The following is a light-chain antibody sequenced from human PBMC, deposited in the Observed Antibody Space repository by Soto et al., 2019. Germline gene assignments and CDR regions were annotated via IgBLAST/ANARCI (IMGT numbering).Light chain of an antibody. CDR3: SSYTSSSTLEV. V-gene: IGLV2-14*01. CDR2: DVS. CDR1: SSDVGGYNY. J-gene: IGLJ2*01. Sequence: QAALTQPASVSGSPGQSSTISCTGTSSDVGGYNYVSWYQQHPGKAPKLMIYDVSNRPSGVSNRFSGSKSGNTASLTISELQAEDEADYYCSSYTSSSTLEVFGGGTKRTV.